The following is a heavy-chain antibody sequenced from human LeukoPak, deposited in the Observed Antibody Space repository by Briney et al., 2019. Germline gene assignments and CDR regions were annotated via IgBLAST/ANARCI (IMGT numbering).Heavy chain of an antibody. J-gene: IGHJ3*02. V-gene: IGHV1-69*13. Sequence: GASVKLSCKASGGTFSIYAISWVRAAPGQGLEWMGGITPIFGTANYAQKFQSRVTITADESTSTAYMELSSLRSEDTAVYYCEWSDMDAFDIWGQGTMVTVSS. CDR2: ITPIFGTA. D-gene: IGHD3-3*01. CDR3: EWSDMDAFDI. CDR1: GGTFSIYA.